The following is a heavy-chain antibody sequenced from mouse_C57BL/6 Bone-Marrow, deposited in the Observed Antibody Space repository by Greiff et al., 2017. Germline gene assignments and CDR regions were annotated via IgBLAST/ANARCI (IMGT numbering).Heavy chain of an antibody. CDR1: GYTFTSYW. J-gene: IGHJ1*03. D-gene: IGHD2-3*01. CDR3: ARGYDGYLLSWYFYV. CDR2: IYPGSGST. Sequence: QVHVKQPGAELVKPGASVKMSCKASGYTFTSYWITWVKQRPGQGLEWIGDIYPGSGSTNYNEKFKSKATLTVDTSSSTADMQLSSRTSEDSAVYYCARGYDGYLLSWYFYVWGTGTTVTVSS. V-gene: IGHV1-55*01.